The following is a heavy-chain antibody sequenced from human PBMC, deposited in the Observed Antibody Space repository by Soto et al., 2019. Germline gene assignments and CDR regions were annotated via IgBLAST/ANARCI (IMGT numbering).Heavy chain of an antibody. CDR3: AARKALVYDILTGANDAFDI. CDR1: GFTFYDYA. D-gene: IGHD3-9*01. J-gene: IGHJ3*02. CDR2: ISWNSGSI. Sequence: PWGSLRLSCAASGFTFYDYAMHWVRQAPGKGLEWVSGISWNSGSIGYADSVKGRFTISRDNAKNSLYLQMNSLRAEDTALYYCAARKALVYDILTGANDAFDIWGQGTMVTVSS. V-gene: IGHV3-9*01.